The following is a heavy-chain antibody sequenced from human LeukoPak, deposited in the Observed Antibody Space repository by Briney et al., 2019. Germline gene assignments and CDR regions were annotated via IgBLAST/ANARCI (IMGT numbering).Heavy chain of an antibody. V-gene: IGHV3-33*01. Sequence: PGRSLRLSCAASGFTFSNYGMHWVRQAPGKGLEWVAVIWFDERYKYYADSVKGRFTISRDNSNNTLFMQMTSLRGEDTAVYYWARAKRRDGDWAFFQHWGQGTLVTVSS. CDR3: ARAKRRDGDWAFFQH. D-gene: IGHD5-24*01. J-gene: IGHJ1*01. CDR1: GFTFSNYG. CDR2: IWFDERYK.